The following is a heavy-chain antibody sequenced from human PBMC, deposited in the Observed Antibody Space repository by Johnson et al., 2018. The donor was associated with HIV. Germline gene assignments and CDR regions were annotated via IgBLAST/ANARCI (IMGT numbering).Heavy chain of an antibody. CDR3: ARDPDWSAFDI. D-gene: IGHD3-9*01. V-gene: IGHV3-7*03. CDR1: GFSFDDYA. Sequence: VQLVESGGGLVQPGGSLRLSCATSGFSFDDYAMHWVRQGPGKGLEWVATINEDGTGKNHVDSVKGRFSISRDNTKNSLYLQMDSLRVDDTAVYYCARDPDWSAFDIWGQGTMVTVSS. J-gene: IGHJ3*02. CDR2: INEDGTGK.